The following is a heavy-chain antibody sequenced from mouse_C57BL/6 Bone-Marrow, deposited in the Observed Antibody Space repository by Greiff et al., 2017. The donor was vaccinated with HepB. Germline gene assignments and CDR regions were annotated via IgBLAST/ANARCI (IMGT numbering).Heavy chain of an antibody. Sequence: VQLQQSGAELVRPGASVKLSCTASGFNIKDDYMHWVKQRPEQGLEWIGWIDPENGDTEYASKFQGKATITADTSSNTAYLQLSSLTSADTAVYYCTTDDGYYDWYFDVWGTGTTVTVSS. CDR3: TTDDGYYDWYFDV. CDR1: GFNIKDDY. V-gene: IGHV14-4*01. J-gene: IGHJ1*03. CDR2: IDPENGDT. D-gene: IGHD2-3*01.